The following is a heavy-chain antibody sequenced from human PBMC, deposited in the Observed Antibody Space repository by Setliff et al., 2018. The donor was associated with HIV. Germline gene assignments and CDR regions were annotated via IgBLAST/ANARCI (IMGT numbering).Heavy chain of an antibody. Sequence: GGSLRLSCVGSGFNFSYYWMSWVRQAPGKGLEWVANIKQDGSEKYYVDSVKGRFTISRDNAKNSLYLQMNSLRAEDTAVYYCAREGGGCGSTSCHRYGMDVWSQGTTVTVSS. CDR3: AREGGGCGSTSCHRYGMDV. CDR2: IKQDGSEK. V-gene: IGHV3-7*01. J-gene: IGHJ6*02. D-gene: IGHD2-2*01. CDR1: GFNFSYYW.